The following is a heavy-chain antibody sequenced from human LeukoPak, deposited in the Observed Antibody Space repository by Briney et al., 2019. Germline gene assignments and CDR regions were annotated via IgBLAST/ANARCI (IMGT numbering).Heavy chain of an antibody. CDR1: GFTFSDYA. CDR3: VKDGNYYGSGSYR. CDR2: SSGSGATT. V-gene: IGHV3-23*01. D-gene: IGHD3-10*01. J-gene: IGHJ4*02. Sequence: GGSLRLSCAASGFTFSDYAMSWVRQAPGKGLEWVSASSGSGATTHYTDSVKGRFTISRDNSKNTLYLQMNSLRAEDTAVYYCVKDGNYYGSGSYRWGQGTLVTVSS.